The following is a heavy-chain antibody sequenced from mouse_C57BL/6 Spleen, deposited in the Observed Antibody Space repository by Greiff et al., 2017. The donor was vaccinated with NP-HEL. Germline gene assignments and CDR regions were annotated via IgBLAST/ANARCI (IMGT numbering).Heavy chain of an antibody. CDR3: ARSGDDEGPYAMDY. CDR2: IYPGDGDT. V-gene: IGHV1-80*01. D-gene: IGHD2-12*01. CDR1: GYAFSSYW. J-gene: IGHJ4*01. Sequence: QVQLQQSGAELVKPGASVKISCKASGYAFSSYWMNWVKQRPGKGLEWIGQIYPGDGDTNYNGKFKGKATLTADKSSSTAYMQLSSLTSEDSAVYFCARSGDDEGPYAMDYWGQGTSVTVSS.